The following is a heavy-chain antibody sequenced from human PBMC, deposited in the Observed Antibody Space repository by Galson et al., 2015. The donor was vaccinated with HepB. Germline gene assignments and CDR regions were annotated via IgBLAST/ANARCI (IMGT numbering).Heavy chain of an antibody. CDR2: INPSGGST. Sequence: SVKVSCKASGYTFTSYYMHWVRQAPGQGLEWMGIINPSGGSTSYAQKFQGRVTMTRDTSTSTVYMELSSLRSEDTAVYYCARVYSSRRGAYYYGMDVWGQGTTVTVSS. V-gene: IGHV1-46*03. J-gene: IGHJ6*02. D-gene: IGHD6-13*01. CDR3: ARVYSSRRGAYYYGMDV. CDR1: GYTFTSYY.